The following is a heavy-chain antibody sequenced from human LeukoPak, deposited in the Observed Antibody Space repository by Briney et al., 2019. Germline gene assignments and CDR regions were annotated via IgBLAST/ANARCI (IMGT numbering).Heavy chain of an antibody. Sequence: SETLSLTWAVYGGSFSGYYWSWIRQPPGKGLEWIGEINHSGSTNYNPSLKSRVTISVDTSKNQFSLKLSSVTAADTAVYYCARGPRRYGSGSYYNYWGQGTLVTVSS. J-gene: IGHJ4*02. CDR2: INHSGST. D-gene: IGHD3-10*01. CDR1: GGSFSGYY. V-gene: IGHV4-34*01. CDR3: ARGPRRYGSGSYYNY.